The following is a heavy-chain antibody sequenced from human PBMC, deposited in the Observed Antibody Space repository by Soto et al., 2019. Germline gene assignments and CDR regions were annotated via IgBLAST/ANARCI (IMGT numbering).Heavy chain of an antibody. J-gene: IGHJ4*02. CDR2: ISSNGGST. V-gene: IGHV3-64*01. CDR3: ARRDGTIFDY. CDR1: GFTFSSYA. Sequence: EVQLVESGGGLVQPGGSLRLSCAASGFTFSSYAMHWVRQAPGKGLEYVSAISSNGGSTYYANSVKGRFTISRDNSKNTLYLQRGGRRAEDMAVYYVARRDGTIFDYWGQGTLVTV. D-gene: IGHD2-2*01.